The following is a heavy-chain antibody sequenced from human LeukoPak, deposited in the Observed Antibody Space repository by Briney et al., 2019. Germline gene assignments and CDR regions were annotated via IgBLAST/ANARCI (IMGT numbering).Heavy chain of an antibody. CDR2: IYYSGST. D-gene: IGHD3-22*01. J-gene: IGHJ4*02. Sequence: PSETLSLTCTVSGGSISSSSYYWGWIRPPPGKGLVWSGSIYYSGSTYANPSLKSRVTVSVDTSKNQFSLKLSSVTAADTAVYYCARRSIDTYYYDSSGYAIPFFADYWGQGTLVTVSS. CDR1: GGSISSSSYY. V-gene: IGHV4-39*01. CDR3: ARRSIDTYYYDSSGYAIPFFADY.